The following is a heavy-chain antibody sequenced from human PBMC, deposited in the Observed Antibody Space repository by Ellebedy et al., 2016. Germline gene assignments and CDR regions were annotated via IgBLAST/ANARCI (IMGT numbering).Heavy chain of an antibody. CDR2: ISYDGSNK. J-gene: IGHJ4*02. CDR1: GFTFSSFG. CDR3: AKDSTTLTLTFDY. V-gene: IGHV3-30*18. Sequence: GESLKISXAASGFTFSSFGMHWVRQAPGKGLEWVAVISYDGSNKYYADSVKGRFTISRDNSKNTLYLQMNSLRAEDTALYYCAKDSTTLTLTFDYWGQGTLVTVSS. D-gene: IGHD4/OR15-4a*01.